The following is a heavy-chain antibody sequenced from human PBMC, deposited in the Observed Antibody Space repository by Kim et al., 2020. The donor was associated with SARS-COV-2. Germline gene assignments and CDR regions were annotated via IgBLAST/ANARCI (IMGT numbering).Heavy chain of an antibody. Sequence: ASVKVSCKASGYTFTNYGIDWVRQAPGQGFEWMGYITPYNGNTNYAQQFQGRVTMTTDTSTNTVYMELMSLRSDDTAVYFCTRDDWKLFPEGYWGQGTLVTVSS. CDR1: GYTFTNYG. CDR2: ITPYNGNT. V-gene: IGHV1-18*01. D-gene: IGHD1-1*01. CDR3: TRDDWKLFPEGY. J-gene: IGHJ4*02.